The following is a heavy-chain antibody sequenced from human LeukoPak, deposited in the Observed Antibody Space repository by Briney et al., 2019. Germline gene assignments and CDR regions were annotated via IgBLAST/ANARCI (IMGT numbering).Heavy chain of an antibody. D-gene: IGHD1-1*01. CDR2: IKPDGSYN. CDR1: GFTFIHYW. Sequence: PGGCLRLSCAVSGFTFIHYWMSWVRQAPGKRLEWVATIKPDGSYNDYVDSVKGRFTISRDNAKNSLYLQMSSLRAEDTAVYYCANEMNWSFGYWGQGTLVTVSS. V-gene: IGHV3-7*01. CDR3: ANEMNWSFGY. J-gene: IGHJ4*02.